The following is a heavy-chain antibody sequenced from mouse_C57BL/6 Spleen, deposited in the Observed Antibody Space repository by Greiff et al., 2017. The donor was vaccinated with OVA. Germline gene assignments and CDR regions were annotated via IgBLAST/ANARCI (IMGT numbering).Heavy chain of an antibody. Sequence: VQLQQPGAELVKPGASVKLSCKASGYTFTSYWMHWVKQRPGQGLEWIGMIHPNSGSTNYNEKFKSKATLTVDKSSSTAYMQLSSLTSEDSAAYYCARSAVITTVVAHYAMDYWGQGTSVTVSS. CDR1: GYTFTSYW. CDR2: IHPNSGST. V-gene: IGHV1-64*01. CDR3: ARSAVITTVVAHYAMDY. D-gene: IGHD1-1*01. J-gene: IGHJ4*01.